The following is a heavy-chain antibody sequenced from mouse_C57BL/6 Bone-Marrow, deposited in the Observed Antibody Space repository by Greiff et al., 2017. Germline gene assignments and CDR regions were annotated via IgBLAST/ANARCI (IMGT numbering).Heavy chain of an antibody. D-gene: IGHD1-1*01. CDR1: GFTFSSYA. CDR3: TRGYYYGRRYFDV. J-gene: IGHJ1*03. Sequence: EVMLVESGEGLVKPGGSLKLSCAASGFTFSSYAMSWVRQTPEKRLEWVAYISSGGDYIYYADTVKGRFTISRDNARNTLYLQMSSLKSEDTAMYYCTRGYYYGRRYFDVWGTGTTVTVSS. V-gene: IGHV5-9-1*02. CDR2: ISSGGDYI.